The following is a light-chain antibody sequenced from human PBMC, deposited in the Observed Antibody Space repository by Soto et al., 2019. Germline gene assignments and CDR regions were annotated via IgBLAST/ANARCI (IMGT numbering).Light chain of an antibody. J-gene: IGKJ1*01. CDR2: EAS. V-gene: IGKV1-5*03. Sequence: DIQMTQSPATLSASVGDSVTITCRASQSITNWLAWYQLKPGKAPKLLIHEASNLHSGVSSRFTGSGSGTDFTLTITSLQPEDFATYYCQQYKSYWTFGQGTSVDLK. CDR1: QSITNW. CDR3: QQYKSYWT.